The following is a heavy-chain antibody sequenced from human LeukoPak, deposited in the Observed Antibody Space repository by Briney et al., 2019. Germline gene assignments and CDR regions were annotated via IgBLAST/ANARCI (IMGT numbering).Heavy chain of an antibody. CDR2: VWFDGSKT. CDR1: GFTFTNHG. Sequence: GGSLRLSCAASGFTFTNHGFHWVRQAPGKGLEWVALVWFDGSKTVYVDSVKGRFTISRDDLKNTLYLQMNSLRDEDTAVYFCARDLGNFDRGGSYFDCWGQGTLVTVSS. V-gene: IGHV3-33*01. J-gene: IGHJ4*02. CDR3: ARDLGNFDRGGSYFDC. D-gene: IGHD4-23*01.